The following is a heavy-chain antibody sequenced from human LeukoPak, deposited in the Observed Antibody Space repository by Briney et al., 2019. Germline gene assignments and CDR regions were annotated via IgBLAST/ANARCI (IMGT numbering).Heavy chain of an antibody. V-gene: IGHV3-23*01. CDR1: GFTFSSYA. CDR2: ISGSGGST. Sequence: GGSLRLSCAASGFTFSSYAMSWVRQAPGKGLEWVSAISGSGGSTYYADSVKGRSTISRDNSKNTLYLQMNSLRAEDTAVYYCAKVVTGYDAFDIWGQGTMVTVSS. CDR3: AKVVTGYDAFDI. J-gene: IGHJ3*02. D-gene: IGHD6-25*01.